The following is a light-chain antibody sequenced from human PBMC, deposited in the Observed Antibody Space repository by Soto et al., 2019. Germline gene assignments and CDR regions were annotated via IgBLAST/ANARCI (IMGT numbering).Light chain of an antibody. J-gene: IGKJ4*01. CDR1: QKISSY. CDR3: QQRSNWPPLT. CDR2: DAS. V-gene: IGKV3-11*01. Sequence: EIVLTQSPGTLSLSPGERATLSCRASQKISSYLAWYQQKPGQAPRLLIYDASNRATRIPARFSGSGSGTDFTLTISSLEPEDFAVYYCQQRSNWPPLTFGGGTKVEIK.